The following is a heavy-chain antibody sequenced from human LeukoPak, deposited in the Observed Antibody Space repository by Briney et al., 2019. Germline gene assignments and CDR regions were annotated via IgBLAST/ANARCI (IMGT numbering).Heavy chain of an antibody. CDR3: ARDMLPAALSVGHHWFDP. CDR1: GFTSGSYS. V-gene: IGHV3-21*01. D-gene: IGHD2-2*01. Sequence: GGSLRLSCAASGFTSGSYSMNWVRQAPGKGLEWVSSISSSSSYIYYADSAKGRFTISRDNAKNSLYLQMNSLRAEDTAVYYCARDMLPAALSVGHHWFDPWGQGTLVTVSS. CDR2: ISSSSSYI. J-gene: IGHJ5*02.